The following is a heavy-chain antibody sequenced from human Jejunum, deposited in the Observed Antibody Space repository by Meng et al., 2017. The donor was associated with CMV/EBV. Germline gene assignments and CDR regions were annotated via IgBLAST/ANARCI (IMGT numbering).Heavy chain of an antibody. CDR2: ISASGGTP. D-gene: IGHD5-12*01. CDR3: AKEPGRGYSNHDRYFDA. J-gene: IGHJ4*02. V-gene: IGHV3-23*01. Sequence: TLSHHPTSWGREAPGKGLEWGSTISASGGTPYYPDSMKGRFTVSRDNSKTTVYLQITSQRAEDTALYYCAKEPGRGYSNHDRYFDAWGQGTLVTVSS. CDR1: TLSHHP.